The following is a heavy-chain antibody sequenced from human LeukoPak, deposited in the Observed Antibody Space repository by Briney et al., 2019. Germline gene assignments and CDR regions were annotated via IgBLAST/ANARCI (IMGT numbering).Heavy chain of an antibody. CDR2: VDPNTGNT. D-gene: IGHD3-22*01. V-gene: IGHV1-2*02. CDR1: GYTFTACY. Sequence: GASVKASCKASGYTFTACYMHWVRQAPGQGLEWMGWVDPNTGNTKYAQKFQGRVTMTRDTSITTAYMEVSRLRFDDTAIYYCARDYYDSSGFGAFDIWGQGTTVTVSS. CDR3: ARDYYDSSGFGAFDI. J-gene: IGHJ3*02.